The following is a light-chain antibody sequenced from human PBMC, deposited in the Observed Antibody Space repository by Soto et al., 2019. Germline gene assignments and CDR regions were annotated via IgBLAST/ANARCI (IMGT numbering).Light chain of an antibody. Sequence: QSVLTQPPSVSGAPGQRVTISCTGSSSNIGAGYDVHWYQQLPGTAPKLLIYGNSNRPSGVPDRFSGSKSDTSASLAITGLQAEDEADYYCQSYDSSLSWVFGGGTK. CDR2: GNS. J-gene: IGLJ3*02. CDR1: SSNIGAGYD. V-gene: IGLV1-40*01. CDR3: QSYDSSLSWV.